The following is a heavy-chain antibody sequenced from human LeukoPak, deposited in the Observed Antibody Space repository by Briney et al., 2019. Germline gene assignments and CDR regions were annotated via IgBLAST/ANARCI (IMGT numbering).Heavy chain of an antibody. CDR1: GFTFSSYS. CDR2: ISSSSSTI. J-gene: IGHJ4*02. CDR3: ARGQEVIVVVPDY. Sequence: GGSLRLSCAASGFTFSSYSMNWVRQAPGKGLEWVSYISSSSSTIYYADSVKGRFTISRDNSKNTLYLQMNSLRAEDTAVYYCARGQEVIVVVPDYWGQGTLVTVSS. V-gene: IGHV3-48*01. D-gene: IGHD3-22*01.